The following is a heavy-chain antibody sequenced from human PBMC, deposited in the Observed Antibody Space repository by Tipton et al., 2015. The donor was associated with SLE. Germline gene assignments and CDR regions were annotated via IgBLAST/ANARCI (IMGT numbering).Heavy chain of an antibody. D-gene: IGHD6-19*01. J-gene: IGHJ6*03. CDR2: VDHSRST. CDR3: ARGVAGYYYFYYLDV. CDR1: SGSFNGYA. Sequence: GLVKPSETLSLTCAVYSGSFNGYAWSWVRQSPGKGLEWIGDVDHSRSTNYNPSLKSRVTMSLDTSNNHFSLVLTSVTAADTAVYYCARGVAGYYYFYYLDVWGEGTTVTVSS. V-gene: IGHV4-34*01.